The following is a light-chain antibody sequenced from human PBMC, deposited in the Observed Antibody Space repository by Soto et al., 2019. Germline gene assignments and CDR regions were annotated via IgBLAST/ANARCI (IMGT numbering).Light chain of an antibody. V-gene: IGKV3-20*01. CDR2: GAS. Sequence: EIALTQSPGTLSLSPGERATLSCRASQSVSSSYLAWYQQKPGQAPRLLIYGASSRATGIPDRFSGSGSRTDFTLTISRLEPEDFAVYYCQQYGSSPTFGQGTKVEIK. CDR1: QSVSSSY. J-gene: IGKJ1*01. CDR3: QQYGSSPT.